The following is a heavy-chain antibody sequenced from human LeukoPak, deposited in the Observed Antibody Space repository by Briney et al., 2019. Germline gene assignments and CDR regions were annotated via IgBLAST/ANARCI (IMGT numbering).Heavy chain of an antibody. D-gene: IGHD3-22*01. CDR1: GYTFTSYG. J-gene: IGHJ6*03. Sequence: ASVKVSCKASGYTFTSYGISWVRQAPGQGLEWMGWISAYNGNTNYAQKLQGRVTMTTDTSTSTAYMELSSLRSEDTAVYYCARGLDDSSGYYPFYYYYYYVDVWGKGTTVTVSS. CDR3: ARGLDDSSGYYPFYYYYYYVDV. V-gene: IGHV1-18*01. CDR2: ISAYNGNT.